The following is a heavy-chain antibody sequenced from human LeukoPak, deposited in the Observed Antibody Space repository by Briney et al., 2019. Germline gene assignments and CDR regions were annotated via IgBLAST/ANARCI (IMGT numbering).Heavy chain of an antibody. CDR3: ARREIAAAGTYLDY. V-gene: IGHV3-30*02. CDR2: IRYDGSDK. D-gene: IGHD6-13*01. Sequence: PGGSLRLSCAASGFTFNRYAMHWVRQAPGKGLEWVAFIRYDGSDKYYADSVKGRFTISRDNSKNTLYLQMNSLRAEDTAVYYCARREIAAAGTYLDYWGQGTLVTVSS. CDR1: GFTFNRYA. J-gene: IGHJ4*02.